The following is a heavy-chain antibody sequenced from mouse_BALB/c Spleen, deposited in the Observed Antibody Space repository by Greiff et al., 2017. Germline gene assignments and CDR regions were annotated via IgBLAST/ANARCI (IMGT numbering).Heavy chain of an antibody. D-gene: IGHD2-10*02. CDR1: GYAFSSYW. Sequence: VQLQQSGAELVRPGSSVKISCKASGYAFSSYWMNWVKQRPGQGLEWIGQIYPGDGDTNYNGKFKGKATLTADKSSSTAYMQLSSLTSEDSAVYFCARQKYGNLYYYAMDYWGQGTSVTVSS. CDR2: IYPGDGDT. CDR3: ARQKYGNLYYYAMDY. J-gene: IGHJ4*01. V-gene: IGHV1-80*01.